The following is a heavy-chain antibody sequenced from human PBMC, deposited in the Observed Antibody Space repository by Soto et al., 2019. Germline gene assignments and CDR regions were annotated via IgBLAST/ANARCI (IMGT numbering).Heavy chain of an antibody. CDR3: ARGMIRGVVYYGVEV. CDR2: MSFDGSYK. CDR1: GFSFSSYD. V-gene: IGHV3-30*03. J-gene: IGHJ6*02. D-gene: IGHD3-10*01. Sequence: QEQLVESGGGAVQSGRSLRLSCTASGFSFSSYDMHWVRQAPGEGLEWVSAMSFDGSYKHYADSVKGRFTISRDNSENTIYLQMNGLRPEDTAVYFCARGMIRGVVYYGVEVWGQGTTVTVS.